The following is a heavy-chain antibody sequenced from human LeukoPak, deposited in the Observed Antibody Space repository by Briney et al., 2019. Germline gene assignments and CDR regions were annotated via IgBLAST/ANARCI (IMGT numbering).Heavy chain of an antibody. J-gene: IGHJ3*02. CDR3: ARGPYCSGGSCYGGGAFDI. D-gene: IGHD2-15*01. CDR1: GGSISSYY. Sequence: SETLSLTCTVSGGSISSYYWSWIRQPPGKGLEWIAYIYYSGSTNYNPSLKSRVTISVDTSKNQFSLKLSSVTAADTAVYYCARGPYCSGGSCYGGGAFDIWGQGTMFTVSS. V-gene: IGHV4-59*01. CDR2: IYYSGST.